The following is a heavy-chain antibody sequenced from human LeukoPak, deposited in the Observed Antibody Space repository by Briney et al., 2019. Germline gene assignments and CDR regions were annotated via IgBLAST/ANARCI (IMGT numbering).Heavy chain of an antibody. V-gene: IGHV4-59*01. CDR3: ASSGAAAGTLDY. J-gene: IGHJ4*02. Sequence: SETLSLTCTVSGGSISSYYWSWIRQPPGKGLEWIGYIYYSGSTNYNPSLKSRVTISVDTSKNQFSLKLSSVTAADTAVYYCASSGAAAGTLDYWGQGTLVTVSS. CDR2: IYYSGST. D-gene: IGHD6-13*01. CDR1: GGSISSYY.